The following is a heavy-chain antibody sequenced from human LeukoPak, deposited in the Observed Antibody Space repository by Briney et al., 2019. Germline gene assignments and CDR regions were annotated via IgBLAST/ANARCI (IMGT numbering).Heavy chain of an antibody. CDR1: GFTFSDHY. CDR3: ASDRWTPAVTAWLGLYYYYGMDV. Sequence: GGSLRLSCAASGFTFSDHYMNWIRQVPGKGLEWVSYISQTGSFTTYADSVKGRFTISRDNAKNSLYLQMHSLRADDTAVYYCASDRWTPAVTAWLGLYYYYGMDVWGQGTTVTVSS. D-gene: IGHD2-21*02. V-gene: IGHV3-11*06. J-gene: IGHJ6*02. CDR2: ISQTGSFT.